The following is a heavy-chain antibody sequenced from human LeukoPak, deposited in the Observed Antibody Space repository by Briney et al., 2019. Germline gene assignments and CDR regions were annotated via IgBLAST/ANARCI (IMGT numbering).Heavy chain of an antibody. V-gene: IGHV1-2*06. CDR1: GYTFTGYY. Sequence: ASVKVSCKASGYTFTGYYMHWVRQAPGQGLEWVGLINPNSGGTNYAQKFQGRVTMTRDTSISTAYMELSRLRSDDTAVHYCAKVRGGQTFSLYYFDYWGQGTLVTVSS. CDR3: AKVRGGQTFSLYYFDY. D-gene: IGHD3-10*01. CDR2: INPNSGGT. J-gene: IGHJ4*02.